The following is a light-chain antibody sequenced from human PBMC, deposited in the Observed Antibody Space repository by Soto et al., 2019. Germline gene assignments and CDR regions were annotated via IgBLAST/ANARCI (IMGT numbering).Light chain of an antibody. CDR1: SSDVGNYNY. V-gene: IGLV2-14*01. CDR3: SSFTGSYYV. Sequence: QSVRTQPASVSGSPGQSITISCTGTSSDVGNYNYVSWYQQHPGKAPKLIIYGVSIRPSGVSNRFSGSKSGDTASLTISGLQAEDEADYRRSSFTGSYYVFGTGTKVTVL. CDR2: GVS. J-gene: IGLJ1*01.